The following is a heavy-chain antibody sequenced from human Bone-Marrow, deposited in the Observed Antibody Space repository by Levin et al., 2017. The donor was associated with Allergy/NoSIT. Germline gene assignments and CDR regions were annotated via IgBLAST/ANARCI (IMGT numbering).Heavy chain of an antibody. J-gene: IGHJ4*02. CDR2: MHHSGSA. Sequence: SQTLSLTCNVSGGTISSTSHFWGWVRQPPGKGLQWIGSMHHSGSAYYSPSLKSRVTISMDTSKNQFSLRLSSVTAADTAIYYCSRSLETAMAPYYSDYWSQGTLVTVSS. CDR3: SRSLETAMAPYYSDY. CDR1: GGTISSTSHF. V-gene: IGHV4-39*07. D-gene: IGHD5-18*01.